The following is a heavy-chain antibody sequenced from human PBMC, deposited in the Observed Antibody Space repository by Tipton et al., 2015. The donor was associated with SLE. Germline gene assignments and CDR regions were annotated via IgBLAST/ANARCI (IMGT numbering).Heavy chain of an antibody. CDR1: GFTFSSYG. V-gene: IGHV3-30*03. CDR2: ISYNGGNE. CDR3: ARDGGKGVGAATHF. D-gene: IGHD2-15*01. J-gene: IGHJ4*02. Sequence: SLRLSCAASGFTFSSYGMHWVRQAPGKGLEWVAHISYNGGNEYYADSVKGRFTISRDNSKNTLFLQMTSLRGDDTAVYYCARDGGKGVGAATHFWGQGTLVTVSS.